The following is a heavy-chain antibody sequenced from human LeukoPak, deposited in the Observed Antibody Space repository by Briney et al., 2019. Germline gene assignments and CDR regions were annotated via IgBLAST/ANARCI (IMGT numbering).Heavy chain of an antibody. Sequence: SETLSLTCTVSGGSISSSSYYWGWIRQPPGKGLEWIGSIYYSGSTYYNPSLKSRVTISVDTSKNQFSLKLSSVTAADTAVYYCARHQLLGDYSDYWGQGTQVTVSS. CDR1: GGSISSSSYY. D-gene: IGHD1-7*01. V-gene: IGHV4-39*01. CDR2: IYYSGST. J-gene: IGHJ4*02. CDR3: ARHQLLGDYSDY.